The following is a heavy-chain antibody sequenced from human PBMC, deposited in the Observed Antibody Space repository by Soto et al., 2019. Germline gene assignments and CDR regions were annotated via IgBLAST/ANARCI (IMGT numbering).Heavy chain of an antibody. V-gene: IGHV3-30*18. J-gene: IGHJ4*02. CDR1: GFTFSRDG. CDR2: ISYDGSNK. CDR3: AKGQGSGWYGSTSYYFDY. Sequence: WGSVRLSCAVSGFTFSRDGMHWVRQAPGKRLERVAVISYDGSNKYYADSVKGRFTISRDNSKNTLYLQMNSLRAEDTAVYYCAKGQGSGWYGSTSYYFDYWGQGTLVTVSS. D-gene: IGHD6-19*01.